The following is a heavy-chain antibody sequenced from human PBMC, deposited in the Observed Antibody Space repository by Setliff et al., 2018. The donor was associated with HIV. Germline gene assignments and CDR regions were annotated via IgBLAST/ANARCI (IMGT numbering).Heavy chain of an antibody. CDR2: IKDDGREE. D-gene: IGHD3-3*01. V-gene: IGHV3-7*03. J-gene: IGHJ4*02. CDR1: GFTFSRHW. CDR3: ARCLNTEYWSGYSPFDY. Sequence: GGSLRLSCAASGFTFSRHWMSWVRQAPGKGLEWVASIKDDGREEDYAESVKGRFSISRDNAKNALFLQMDSLRAEDTAVYYCARCLNTEYWSGYSPFDYWGLGSLVTVSS.